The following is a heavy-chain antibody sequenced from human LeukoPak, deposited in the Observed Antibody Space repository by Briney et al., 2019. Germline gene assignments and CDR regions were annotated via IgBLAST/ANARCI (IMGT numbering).Heavy chain of an antibody. J-gene: IGHJ6*02. D-gene: IGHD3-10*01. CDR3: ARAGGAYYYYGMDV. V-gene: IGHV1-8*01. Sequence: ASVKVSCKASGYTFTSYDINWVRQATGQGLEWMGWMNPNSGNTGYAQKFQGRVTMTRNTSISTAYMELSSLRSEDTAVYYCARAGGAYYYYGMDVWGQGTTVTVSS. CDR1: GYTFTSYD. CDR2: MNPNSGNT.